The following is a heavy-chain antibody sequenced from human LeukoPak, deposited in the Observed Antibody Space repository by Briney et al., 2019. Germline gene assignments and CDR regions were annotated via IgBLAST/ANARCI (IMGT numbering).Heavy chain of an antibody. D-gene: IGHD4/OR15-4a*01. CDR1: GFTFRTYW. Sequence: GGSLRLSCAASGFTFRTYWMSWVRQAPGKGLEWVANIKQDGNEKYYVDSVKGRFTISRDNAKNSLDLQMNSLRAEDTAVYYCARDTLGEGEDANYAVYYFDYWGQGAPVTVSS. CDR3: ARDTLGEGEDANYAVYYFDY. CDR2: IKQDGNEK. V-gene: IGHV3-7*01. J-gene: IGHJ4*02.